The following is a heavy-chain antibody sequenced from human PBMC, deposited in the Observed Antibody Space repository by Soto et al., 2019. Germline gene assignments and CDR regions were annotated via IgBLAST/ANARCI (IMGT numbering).Heavy chain of an antibody. D-gene: IGHD6-13*01. J-gene: IGHJ6*02. CDR1: GGSISSYY. CDR3: ARGRVSSWIYYYGMDV. Sequence: PSETLSLTCTVSGGSISSYYWSWIRQPPGKGLEWIGYIYYSGSTNYNPSLKSRVTISVDTSKNQFSLKLSSVTAADTGVYYCARGRVSSWIYYYGMDVWGQGTTVTVSS. V-gene: IGHV4-59*12. CDR2: IYYSGST.